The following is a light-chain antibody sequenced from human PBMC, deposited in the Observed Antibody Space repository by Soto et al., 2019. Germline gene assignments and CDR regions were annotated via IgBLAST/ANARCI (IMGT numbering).Light chain of an antibody. CDR1: QGISSY. J-gene: IGKJ3*01. CDR2: AAS. Sequence: DIQLTQSPSFLSASVGDRVTITCRASQGISSYLAWYQQKPGKAPKLLIYAASTLQSGVPSRFSGSGSGTEFTLTISSLQPEDFATYYCQQLNSYRYRTFGPGTKVDIK. CDR3: QQLNSYRYRT. V-gene: IGKV1-9*01.